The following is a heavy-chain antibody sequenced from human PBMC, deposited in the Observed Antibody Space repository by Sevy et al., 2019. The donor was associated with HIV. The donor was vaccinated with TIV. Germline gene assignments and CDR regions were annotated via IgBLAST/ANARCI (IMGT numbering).Heavy chain of an antibody. CDR2: INPNSGGT. D-gene: IGHD3-22*01. V-gene: IGHV1-2*02. CDR3: ARGFYYYDSSGYYWP. J-gene: IGHJ5*02. Sequence: ASVKVSCKASGYTFTGYYMHWVRQAPGQGLEWMGWINPNSGGTNYAQKFQGRVTVTRETSISTAYMELSRLRSDDTAVYYCARGFYYYDSSGYYWPWGQGTLVTVSS. CDR1: GYTFTGYY.